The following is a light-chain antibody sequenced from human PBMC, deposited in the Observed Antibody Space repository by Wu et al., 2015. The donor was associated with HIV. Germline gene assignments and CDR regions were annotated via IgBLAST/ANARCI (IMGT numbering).Light chain of an antibody. Sequence: DIQMTQSPSSLSASVGDRVTITCRASQGISNYLAWYQQKPGKVPKLLIYAASTLQSGVPSRFSGSGSGTDFTLTISSLQPEDVATYYCQKYNGAPQWMFGQGTKVEIK. CDR2: AAS. V-gene: IGKV1-27*01. CDR1: QGISNY. J-gene: IGKJ1*01. CDR3: QKYNGAPQWM.